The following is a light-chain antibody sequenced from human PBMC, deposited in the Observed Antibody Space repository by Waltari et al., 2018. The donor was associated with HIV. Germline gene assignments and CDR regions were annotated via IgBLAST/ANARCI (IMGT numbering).Light chain of an antibody. CDR3: SSYTTSNTVV. Sequence: QSALTQPASVSGSPGQPITISCSGTSSAISTYDFVSWYQKHPAKAPKLLIYDVTARPSGVSRRFSGSKSGSTASLTISSIQADDEADYYCSSYTTSNTVVFGPGTKLSVL. J-gene: IGLJ2*01. CDR1: SSAISTYDF. V-gene: IGLV2-14*03. CDR2: DVT.